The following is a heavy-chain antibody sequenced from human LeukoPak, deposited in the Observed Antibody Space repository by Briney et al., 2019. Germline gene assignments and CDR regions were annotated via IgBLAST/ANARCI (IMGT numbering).Heavy chain of an antibody. Sequence: SETLSLTCTVSGGSISSYYWSWIRQPPGKGLEWIGYIYYSGSTNYNPSLKSRVTISVDTSKNQFSLKLSSVTAADTAVYYCARHGRAYCGGDCYFIGRWGQGTLVTVS. D-gene: IGHD2-21*02. CDR2: IYYSGST. J-gene: IGHJ5*02. CDR3: ARHGRAYCGGDCYFIGR. CDR1: GGSISSYY. V-gene: IGHV4-59*08.